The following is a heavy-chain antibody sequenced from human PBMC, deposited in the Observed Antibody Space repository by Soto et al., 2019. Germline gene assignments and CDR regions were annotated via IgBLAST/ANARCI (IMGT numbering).Heavy chain of an antibody. CDR3: AKADCRLRCRHFDY. Sequence: LRLSCAASGFTFSSYAMSWVRQAPGKGLEWVSAISGSGGSTYYADSVKGRFTISRDNSKNTLYLQMNSLRAEDTAVYYCAKADCRLRCRHFDYWGQGTLVTVSS. CDR2: ISGSGGST. J-gene: IGHJ4*02. CDR1: GFTFSSYA. D-gene: IGHD4-17*01. V-gene: IGHV3-23*01.